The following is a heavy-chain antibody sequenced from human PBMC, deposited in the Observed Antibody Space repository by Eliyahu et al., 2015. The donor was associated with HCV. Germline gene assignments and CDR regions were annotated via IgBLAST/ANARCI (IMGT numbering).Heavy chain of an antibody. CDR3: ARWGGHDNWNDLVGY. CDR1: GFTFSSYT. D-gene: IGHD1-20*01. CDR2: ISPSSTYI. V-gene: IGHV3-21*02. Sequence: EVQLVVSGGGLVKPGGSLRLSCVASGFTFSSYTMNWVRQAPGKGLEWVSSISPSSTYIFYADSVKGRFTVSRDNAKNSLYLQMNSLRAEDTAVYYCARWGGHDNWNDLVGYWGQGTLVTVSS. J-gene: IGHJ4*02.